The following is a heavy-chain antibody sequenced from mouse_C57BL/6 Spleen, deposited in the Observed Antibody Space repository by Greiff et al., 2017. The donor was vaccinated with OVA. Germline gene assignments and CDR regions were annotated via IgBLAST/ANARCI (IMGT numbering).Heavy chain of an antibody. V-gene: IGHV3-1*01. D-gene: IGHD1-1*01. CDR3: AREGDYCSYFDY. Sequence: EVKLMESGPGMVKPSQSLSLTCTVTGYSITSGYDWHWIRHFPGNKLEWMGYISYSGSTNYNPSFKSRISITHDTSTNHFFMKWTSVTTEYTAANSWAREGDYCSYFDYWGQGTTLTVSS. CDR1: GYSITSGYD. J-gene: IGHJ2*01. CDR2: ISYSGST.